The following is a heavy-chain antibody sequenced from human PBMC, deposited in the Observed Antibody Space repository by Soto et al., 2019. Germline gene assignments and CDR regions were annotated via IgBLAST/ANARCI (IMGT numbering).Heavy chain of an antibody. CDR1: GFTFSSYA. Sequence: QVQLVESGGGVVQPGRSLRLSCAASGFTFSSYAMHWVRQAPGKGLEWVAVISYDGSNKYYADSVKGRFTISRDNSKNTLYMQMNSLRAEDRAVYYCAKDLYGYCSSTSCSWDYWGQGTLVTVSS. CDR3: AKDLYGYCSSTSCSWDY. J-gene: IGHJ4*02. V-gene: IGHV3-30-3*01. D-gene: IGHD2-2*03. CDR2: ISYDGSNK.